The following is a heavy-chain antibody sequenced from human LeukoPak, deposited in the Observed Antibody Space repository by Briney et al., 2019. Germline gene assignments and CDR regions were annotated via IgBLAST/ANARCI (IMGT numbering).Heavy chain of an antibody. Sequence: GGSLRLSCAASGFTFSSYAMSWVRQAPRKGLEWVSGISGGGGNTYFADSVKGHFTISRDNSKNILYLHMNSLRAEDTAVYYCAKIGNSGYAPYFDYWGQGTLVTVSS. J-gene: IGHJ4*02. CDR2: ISGGGGNT. V-gene: IGHV3-23*01. CDR1: GFTFSSYA. D-gene: IGHD5-12*01. CDR3: AKIGNSGYAPYFDY.